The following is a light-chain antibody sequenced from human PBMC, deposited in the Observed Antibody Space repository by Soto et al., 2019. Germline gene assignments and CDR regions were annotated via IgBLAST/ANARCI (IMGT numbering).Light chain of an antibody. CDR3: QQYGSSPQVFT. CDR1: QSVSSSY. J-gene: IGKJ3*01. V-gene: IGKV3-20*01. CDR2: GAS. Sequence: EIVLTQSPGTLSLSPGERATLSCRASQSVSSSYLAWYQQKPGQAPRLLIYGASSRATGIPERFSGSGSGTDFTLTISRLEPEDFAVYYCQQYGSSPQVFTFGPGTKVDIK.